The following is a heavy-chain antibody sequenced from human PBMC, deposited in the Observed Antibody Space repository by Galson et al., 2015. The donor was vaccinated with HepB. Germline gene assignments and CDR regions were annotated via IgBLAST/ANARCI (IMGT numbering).Heavy chain of an antibody. CDR3: ARHGAGSASGYDDVYYYYMDV. CDR1: GYSFTSYW. D-gene: IGHD5-12*01. J-gene: IGHJ6*03. V-gene: IGHV5-51*01. Sequence: QSGAEVKKPGESLKISCKGSGYSFTSYWIGWVRQMPGKGLEWMGIIYPGDSDTRYSPSFQGQVTISADKSISTAYLQWSSLKASDTAMYYCARHGAGSASGYDDVYYYYMDVWGKGTTVTVSS. CDR2: IYPGDSDT.